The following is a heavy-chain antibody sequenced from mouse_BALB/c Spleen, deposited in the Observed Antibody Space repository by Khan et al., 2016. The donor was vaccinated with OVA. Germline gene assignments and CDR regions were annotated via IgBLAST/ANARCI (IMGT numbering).Heavy chain of an antibody. V-gene: IGHV1-9*01. J-gene: IGHJ3*01. Sequence: QVQLQQSGAELMKPGASVKISCKATGYTFSSYWIEWIKQRPGHGLEWIGEILPGSGNTNYNQKFTGKATFTSDTSSNTAYMQLSSLTSEDSAVYYCARRARFAYWCQGTLVTVSA. CDR1: GYTFSSYW. CDR3: ARRARFAY. CDR2: ILPGSGNT.